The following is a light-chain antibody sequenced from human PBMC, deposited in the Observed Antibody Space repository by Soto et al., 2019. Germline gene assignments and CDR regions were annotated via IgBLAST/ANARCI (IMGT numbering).Light chain of an antibody. V-gene: IGKV3-20*01. CDR1: QNVSSTY. Sequence: EIVLTQSPGTLSLSPGERATLSCRASQNVSSTYLAWYQQNPGQAPRLLIYGASSRATGIPDRFCGSGSGTDVSLTISRLEPEDVAVYFCQQYGSSSYTFGQGTKLEIK. CDR2: GAS. J-gene: IGKJ2*01. CDR3: QQYGSSSYT.